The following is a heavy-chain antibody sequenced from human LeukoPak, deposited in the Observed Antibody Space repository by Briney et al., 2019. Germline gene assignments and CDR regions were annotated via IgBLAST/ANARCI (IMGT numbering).Heavy chain of an antibody. CDR1: GYTFTSYG. CDR2: ISAYNGNT. J-gene: IGHJ6*02. Sequence: GASVKVSCKASGYTFTSYGISWVRQAPGQGLEWMGWISAYNGNTNYAQKLQGRVTMTTDTSTSTAYMELRSLRSDDTAVYYCARGSVATILSDYYYGMDVWGQGTTVTVSS. D-gene: IGHD5-12*01. CDR3: ARGSVATILSDYYYGMDV. V-gene: IGHV1-18*01.